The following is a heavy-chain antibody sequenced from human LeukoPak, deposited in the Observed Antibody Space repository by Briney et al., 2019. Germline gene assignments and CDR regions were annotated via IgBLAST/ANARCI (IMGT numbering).Heavy chain of an antibody. CDR2: ISYDGSNK. D-gene: IGHD6-19*01. CDR1: GFTFSSYA. Sequence: GASLRLSCAASGFTFSSYAMSWVRQAPGKGLEWVAVISYDGSNKYYADSVKGRFTISRDSSKNTLYLQMNSLRAEDTAVYYCAKCFSSGWYGFDYWGQGTLVTVSS. J-gene: IGHJ4*02. CDR3: AKCFSSGWYGFDY. V-gene: IGHV3-30*18.